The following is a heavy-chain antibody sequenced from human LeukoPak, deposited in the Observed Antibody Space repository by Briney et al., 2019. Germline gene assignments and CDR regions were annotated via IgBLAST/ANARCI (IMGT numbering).Heavy chain of an antibody. CDR1: GFTFNTYA. CDR2: VSYDGSNK. V-gene: IGHV3-30-3*01. Sequence: PGGSLRLSCAASGFTFNTYAMHWVRQTPGKGLEWVAVVSYDGSNKYYADSVQGRFTVSRDNSKNTLYLQMNTLRAEDTAVYYCARDNNWGSTHYWGQGTLVTVSP. J-gene: IGHJ4*02. CDR3: ARDNNWGSTHY. D-gene: IGHD7-27*01.